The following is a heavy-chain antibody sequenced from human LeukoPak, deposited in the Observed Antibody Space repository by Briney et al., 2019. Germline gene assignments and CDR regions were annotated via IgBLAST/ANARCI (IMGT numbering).Heavy chain of an antibody. CDR1: GYTFTGYG. D-gene: IGHD2-15*01. V-gene: IGHV1-18*01. CDR3: ARFRSGGSPNYYYYYMDV. Sequence: ASVKVSCKASGYTFTGYGISWVRQAPGQGLEWMGWISAYNGNTNYAQKLQGRVTMTTDTSTSTAYMELRSLRSDDTAVYYCARFRSGGSPNYYYYYMDVWGKGTTVTVS. J-gene: IGHJ6*03. CDR2: ISAYNGNT.